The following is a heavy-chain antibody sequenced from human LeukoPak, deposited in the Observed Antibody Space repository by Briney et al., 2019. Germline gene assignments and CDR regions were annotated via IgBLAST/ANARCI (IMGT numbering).Heavy chain of an antibody. J-gene: IGHJ4*02. V-gene: IGHV3-48*02. CDR3: ASDRYYSYDI. CDR2: IGTGSSPI. D-gene: IGHD3-22*01. CDR1: GFTFSGYS. Sequence: GGSLRLSCAASGFTFSGYSMNWVRQAPGKGLEWISYIGTGSSPIFYADSVKGRYTISRDNAQNSVYLQMNSLRDEDTAVYYCASDRYYSYDIWGQGALVTVSA.